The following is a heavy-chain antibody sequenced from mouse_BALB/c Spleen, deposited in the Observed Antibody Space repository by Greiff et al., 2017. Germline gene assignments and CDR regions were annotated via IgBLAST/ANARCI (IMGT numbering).Heavy chain of an antibody. Sequence: EVHLVESGGGLVQPGGSLKLSCAASGFDFSRYWMSWVRQAPGKGLEWIGEINPDSSTINYTPSLKDKFIISRDNAKNTLYLQMSKVRSEDTALYYCEKRHYYGSSTIYWYFDVWGAGTTVTVSS. D-gene: IGHD1-1*01. V-gene: IGHV4-1*02. J-gene: IGHJ1*01. CDR1: GFDFSRYW. CDR2: INPDSSTI. CDR3: EKRHYYGSSTIYWYFDV.